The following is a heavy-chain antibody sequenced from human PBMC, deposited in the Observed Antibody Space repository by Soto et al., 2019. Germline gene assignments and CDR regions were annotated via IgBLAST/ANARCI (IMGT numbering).Heavy chain of an antibody. V-gene: IGHV4-59*01. CDR1: GGSISGYY. J-gene: IGHJ3*02. D-gene: IGHD4-17*01. Sequence: SETLSLTCTVSGGSISGYYWSWIRQPPGKGLEWIGYMYNTGSTVYNPSFKSRVTISVDTSKNQFSLKLNSVTAADTAVYYCARGIYGAFDIWGQGTMVTVSS. CDR3: ARGIYGAFDI. CDR2: MYNTGST.